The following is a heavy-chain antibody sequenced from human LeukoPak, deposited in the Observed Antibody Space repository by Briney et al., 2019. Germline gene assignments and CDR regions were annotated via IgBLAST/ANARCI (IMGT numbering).Heavy chain of an antibody. CDR1: GFTFNIHP. CDR2: NSGSDGST. V-gene: IGHV3-23*01. Sequence: GDSVRLSCSASGFTFNIHPMHWLRQPPGKALEWVSTNSGSDGSTYYGDSVKGRFTISRDNSKNTLYLQMNSLRAEDTAVYHCAKGKGYSSSSSDHWGQGTLVTVSS. J-gene: IGHJ5*02. CDR3: AKGKGYSSSSSDH. D-gene: IGHD6-6*01.